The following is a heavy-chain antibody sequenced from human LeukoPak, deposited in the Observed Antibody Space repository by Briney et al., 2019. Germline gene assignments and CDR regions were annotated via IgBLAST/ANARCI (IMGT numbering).Heavy chain of an antibody. CDR1: GFPFSSYS. CDR3: ARDLPRRLPGGAFDI. D-gene: IGHD2-21*01. Sequence: GGSLRLSCAASGFPFSSYSMNWDRQAPGKGLEWVSYITSSSATTYYADSVKGRFTISRDNAKNSLYLQMNSLRAEDTAVYYCARDLPRRLPGGAFDIWGQGTMVTVSS. J-gene: IGHJ3*02. V-gene: IGHV3-48*04. CDR2: ITSSSATT.